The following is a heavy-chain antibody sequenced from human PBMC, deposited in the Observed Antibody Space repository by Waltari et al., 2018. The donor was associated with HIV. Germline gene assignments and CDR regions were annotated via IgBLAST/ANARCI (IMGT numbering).Heavy chain of an antibody. CDR2: ISGSGGST. V-gene: IGHV3-23*01. D-gene: IGHD6-13*01. CDR3: VKEHQYSHSWYSYYGMDV. J-gene: IGHJ6*02. Sequence: EVQVLESGGALVQPGGSLRLSCAASGFTFSNHGMRWVRQAPGKGLEWVSTISGSGGSTYYADSVKGRFTVSRDNSKNTLYLQMNSLRAEDTAVYFCVKEHQYSHSWYSYYGMDVWGQGTTVTVSS. CDR1: GFTFSNHG.